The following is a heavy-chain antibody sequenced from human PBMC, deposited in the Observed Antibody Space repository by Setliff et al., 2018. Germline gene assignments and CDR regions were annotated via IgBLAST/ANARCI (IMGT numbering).Heavy chain of an antibody. CDR2: IHPNTGST. J-gene: IGHJ4*02. CDR1: GYTFTAYY. CDR3: ARDTLALKDITLFDY. D-gene: IGHD5-12*01. V-gene: IGHV1-2*06. Sequence: ASVKVSCKTSGYTFTAYYIYWVRQAPGHGLELMGRIHPNTGSTNYLQEFQGRVTLTRDASISTAYMELTGLRYDDTAIYYCARDTLALKDITLFDYWGQGTLVTVSS.